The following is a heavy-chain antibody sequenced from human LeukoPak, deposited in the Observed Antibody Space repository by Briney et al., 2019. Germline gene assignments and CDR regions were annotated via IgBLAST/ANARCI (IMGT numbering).Heavy chain of an antibody. CDR1: GFTFSAYS. V-gene: IGHV3-30*03. CDR2: ISYDGSNK. J-gene: IGHJ6*02. Sequence: GSLRLSCAASGFTFSAYSMNWVRQAPGKGLEWVAVISYDGSNKYYADSVKGRFTISRDNSKNTLYLQMNSLRAEDTAVYYCAREVGFLEWFYYYYGMDVWGQGTAVTVSS. CDR3: AREVGFLEWFYYYYGMDV. D-gene: IGHD3-3*01.